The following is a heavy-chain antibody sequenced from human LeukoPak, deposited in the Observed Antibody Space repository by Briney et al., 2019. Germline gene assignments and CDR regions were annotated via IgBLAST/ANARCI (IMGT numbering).Heavy chain of an antibody. D-gene: IGHD3-22*01. CDR3: AKGNDIGGYYYPHFDY. V-gene: IGHV3-30*18. Sequence: GGSLRLSCAASGFTFSGYGMHWVRQAPGKGLEWVAVISSDGNNKNYVDSVKGRFTFSRDNSKNTLYLQMNSLRAEGTAVYYCAKGNDIGGYYYPHFDYWGQGTLVTVSS. CDR2: ISSDGNNK. J-gene: IGHJ4*02. CDR1: GFTFSGYG.